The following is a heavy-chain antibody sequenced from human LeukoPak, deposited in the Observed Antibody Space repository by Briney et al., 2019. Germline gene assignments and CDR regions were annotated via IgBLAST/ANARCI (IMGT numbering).Heavy chain of an antibody. V-gene: IGHV4-34*01. CDR1: GGSFSGYY. CDR2: INHSGST. Sequence: SETLSLTCAVYGGSFSGYYWSWIRQPPGKGLEWIGEINHSGSTNYKPSLKSRVTISVDTSKNHFSLKLSSVTAADTAVYYCARGGLNYDFWSGPYYYYGMDVWGQGTTVTVSS. CDR3: ARGGLNYDFWSGPYYYYGMDV. D-gene: IGHD3-3*01. J-gene: IGHJ6*02.